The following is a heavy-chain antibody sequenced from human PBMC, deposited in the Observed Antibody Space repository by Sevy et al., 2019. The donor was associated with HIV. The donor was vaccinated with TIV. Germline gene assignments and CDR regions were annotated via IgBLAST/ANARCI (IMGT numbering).Heavy chain of an antibody. D-gene: IGHD4-17*01. V-gene: IGHV3-48*03. J-gene: IGHJ4*02. CDR1: GCTFSSYE. CDR2: IRNSGTTI. CDR3: ARDLPPSATTVAHFDC. Sequence: GGSLRLSCAASGCTFSSYEMNWVRQAPGKGLEWVSYIRNSGTTISYSDSVKGRFTISRDNARNSLYLQMNSLRAEDTAVYYCARDLPPSATTVAHFDCWSQGTLVTVSS.